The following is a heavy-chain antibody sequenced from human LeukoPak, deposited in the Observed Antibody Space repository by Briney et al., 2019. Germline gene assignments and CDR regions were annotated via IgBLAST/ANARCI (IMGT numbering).Heavy chain of an antibody. CDR2: IKYDGGEK. V-gene: IGHV3-7*01. CDR3: ARGFCTGGSCTKFDY. J-gene: IGHJ4*02. D-gene: IGHD2-15*01. Sequence: VSLRLSCAASGFTFSSYWMNWVRQAPGKGLEWVAKIKYDGGEKYYMESMRGRFTISRDNAESSLYLQMNSLRADDTAVYFCARGFCTGGSCTKFDYWGQGTLVTVSS. CDR1: GFTFSSYW.